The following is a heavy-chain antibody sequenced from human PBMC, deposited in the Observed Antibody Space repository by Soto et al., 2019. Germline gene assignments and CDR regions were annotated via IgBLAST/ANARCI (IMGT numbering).Heavy chain of an antibody. D-gene: IGHD6-19*01. J-gene: IGHJ4*02. CDR2: IKEDGSET. CDR1: GFMFSRFW. Sequence: EAQLVESGGGLVQPGGSLRLSCGASGFMFSRFWMSWARQAPGKGLEWVANIKEDGSETYYVDAVKGRFTISRDNAKNSVFLQMNSLKTEDTAVYYCAREGAVPGPDFEYWGQGTLVTVSS. CDR3: AREGAVPGPDFEY. V-gene: IGHV3-7*03.